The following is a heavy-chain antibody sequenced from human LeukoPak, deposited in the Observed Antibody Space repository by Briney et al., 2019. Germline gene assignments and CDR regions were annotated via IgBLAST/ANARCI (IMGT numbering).Heavy chain of an antibody. CDR1: GYSISSGYY. D-gene: IGHD3-10*01. J-gene: IGHJ3*02. Sequence: SETLSLTCTVSGYSISSGYYWGWIRQPPGKGLEWIGSIYHSGSTYYNPSLKSRVTISVDTSKNQFSLKLSSVTAADTAVYYCARARITMVRGLGRAFDIWGQGTMVTVSS. CDR3: ARARITMVRGLGRAFDI. CDR2: IYHSGST. V-gene: IGHV4-38-2*02.